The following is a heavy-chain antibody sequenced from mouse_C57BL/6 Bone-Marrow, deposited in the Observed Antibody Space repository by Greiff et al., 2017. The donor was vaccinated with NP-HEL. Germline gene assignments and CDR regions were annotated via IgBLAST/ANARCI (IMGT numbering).Heavy chain of an antibody. Sequence: QVQLQQPGAELVKPGASVKLSCKASGYTFTSYWMHWVKQRPGQGLEWIGMIHPNSGSTNYNEKFKSKATLTVDKSSSTAYMQLSSLTSEDSAVYYCARRDYSKRAWFAYWGQGTLVTVSA. CDR1: GYTFTSYW. V-gene: IGHV1-64*01. J-gene: IGHJ3*01. D-gene: IGHD2-5*01. CDR3: ARRDYSKRAWFAY. CDR2: IHPNSGST.